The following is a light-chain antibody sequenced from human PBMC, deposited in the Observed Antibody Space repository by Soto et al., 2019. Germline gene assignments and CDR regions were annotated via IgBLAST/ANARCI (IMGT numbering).Light chain of an antibody. Sequence: TLSPGTLSESPGERATLSCTASQNIYSNIAWYQQRPGQAPRLLIYRASTRATGVPARFSGSGSGTEFTLTISRLQSEDFAVYSWLQYHNLWAFGQGTKVDIK. CDR1: QNIYSN. CDR3: LQYHNLWA. CDR2: RAS. V-gene: IGKV3-15*01. J-gene: IGKJ1*01.